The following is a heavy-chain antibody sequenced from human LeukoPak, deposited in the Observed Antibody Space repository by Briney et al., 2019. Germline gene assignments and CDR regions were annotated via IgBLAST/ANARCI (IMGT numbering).Heavy chain of an antibody. CDR2: ISGSGDTT. D-gene: IGHD6-13*01. V-gene: IGHV3-23*01. CDR1: GFTFSRYA. J-gene: IGHJ6*03. CDR3: ARDAEQQLVYYYYYYYMDV. Sequence: GGSLRLSCAASGFTFSRYAMSWARQAPGKGLEWVSGISGSGDTTYYADPVKGRFTISRDNSKNTLYLQMNSLRAEDTAVYYCARDAEQQLVYYYYYYYMDVWGKGTTVTVSS.